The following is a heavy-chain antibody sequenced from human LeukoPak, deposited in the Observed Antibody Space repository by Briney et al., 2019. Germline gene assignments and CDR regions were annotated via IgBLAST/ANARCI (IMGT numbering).Heavy chain of an antibody. V-gene: IGHV4-59*01. Sequence: KASETLSLICTVSGGSISSYYWSWIRQPPGKGLEWIGYIYYSGSTNYNPSLKSRVTISVDTSKNQFSLKLSSVTAADTAVYYCARKVGATSFTPFDYWGQGTLVTVSS. CDR3: ARKVGATSFTPFDY. CDR1: GGSISSYY. D-gene: IGHD1-26*01. J-gene: IGHJ4*02. CDR2: IYYSGST.